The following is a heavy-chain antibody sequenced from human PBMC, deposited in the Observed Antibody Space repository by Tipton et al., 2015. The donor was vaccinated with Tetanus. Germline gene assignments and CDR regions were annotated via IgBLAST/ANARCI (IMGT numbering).Heavy chain of an antibody. CDR2: IHYTGST. CDR1: GGSIIVSNFY. Sequence: LSLTCRVSGGSIIVSNFYWGWVRQPPGKGLEGIGGIHYTGSTYLNPSLKSRVTISVDTSKNHFSLNLTSVTAADTAFYYCARQSCSGGSCRFDPWGQGTLVTVSS. D-gene: IGHD2-15*01. V-gene: IGHV4-39*01. J-gene: IGHJ5*02. CDR3: ARQSCSGGSCRFDP.